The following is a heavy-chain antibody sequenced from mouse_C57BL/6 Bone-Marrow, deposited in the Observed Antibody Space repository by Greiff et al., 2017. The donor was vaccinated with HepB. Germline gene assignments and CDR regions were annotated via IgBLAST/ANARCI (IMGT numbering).Heavy chain of an antibody. V-gene: IGHV1-53*01. CDR2: INPSNGGT. J-gene: IGHJ2*01. CDR1: GYTFTSYW. CDR3: ARGYYYGSSLFDY. Sequence: VQLQQSGAELVRPGASVKLSCKASGYTFTSYWMHWVKQRPGQGLEWIGNINPSNGGTNYNEKFKSKATLTVDKSSSTAYMQLSSLTSEDSAVYYCARGYYYGSSLFDYWGQGTTLTVSS. D-gene: IGHD1-1*01.